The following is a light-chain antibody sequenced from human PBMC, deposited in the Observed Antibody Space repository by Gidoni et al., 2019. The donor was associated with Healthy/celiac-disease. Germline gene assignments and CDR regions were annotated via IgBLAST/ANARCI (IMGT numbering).Light chain of an antibody. CDR3: QQSYSTPCS. CDR2: AAS. V-gene: IGKV1-39*01. Sequence: DIQMTQSPSSLSASVGDRVTITCRASQSISSYLNWYQQKPGKAPQLLISAASSLQSGVPSRFSGSGSGTDFTLTISSLQPEDFATYYCQQSYSTPCSCGQGTKLEIK. J-gene: IGKJ2*04. CDR1: QSISSY.